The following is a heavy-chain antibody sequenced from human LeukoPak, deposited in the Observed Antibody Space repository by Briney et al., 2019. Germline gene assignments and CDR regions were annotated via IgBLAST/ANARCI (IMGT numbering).Heavy chain of an antibody. CDR3: AGLLLWFGENWFDP. V-gene: IGHV4-38-2*01. Sequence: SETLSLTCAVSGYSISSGYYWGWIRQPPGKGLEWIGSIYHSGSTYHNPSLKSRVTISVDTSKNQFSLKLSSVTAADTAVYYCAGLLLWFGENWFDPWGQGTLVTVSS. J-gene: IGHJ5*02. CDR1: GYSISSGYY. D-gene: IGHD3-10*01. CDR2: IYHSGST.